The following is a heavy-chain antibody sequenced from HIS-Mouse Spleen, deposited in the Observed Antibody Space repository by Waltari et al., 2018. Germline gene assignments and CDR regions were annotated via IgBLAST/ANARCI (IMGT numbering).Heavy chain of an antibody. J-gene: IGHJ3*02. Sequence: QVQLVESGGGVVQPGRSLRLSCAASGFTFSSYGLHWVRQAPGKGLGLVAVISEAGSNKYYADSVKGRFTISRDNSKNTLYLQMNSLRAEDTAVYYCAKSHERGTGGAFDIWGQGTMVTVSS. D-gene: IGHD1-1*01. CDR2: ISEAGSNK. CDR3: AKSHERGTGGAFDI. CDR1: GFTFSSYG. V-gene: IGHV3-30*18.